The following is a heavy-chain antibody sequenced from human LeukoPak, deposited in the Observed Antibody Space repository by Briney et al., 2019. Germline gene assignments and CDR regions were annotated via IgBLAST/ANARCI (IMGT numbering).Heavy chain of an antibody. CDR3: ARVAPSYCSGGSCYGRYYYYGMDV. D-gene: IGHD2-15*01. J-gene: IGHJ6*02. V-gene: IGHV1-2*02. CDR1: GYTFTGYY. CDR2: INPNSGGT. Sequence: ASVKVSCKASGYTFTGYYMHWVRQAPGQGREWMGWINPNSGGTNYAQKFQGRVTMTRDTSISTAYMELSRLRSDDTAVYYCARVAPSYCSGGSCYGRYYYYGMDVWGQGTTVTVSS.